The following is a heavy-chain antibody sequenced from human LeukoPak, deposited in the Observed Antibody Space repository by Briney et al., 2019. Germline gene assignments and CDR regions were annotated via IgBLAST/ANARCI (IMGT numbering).Heavy chain of an antibody. CDR2: IKSVAEGGAS. J-gene: IGHJ3*01. CDR1: GFTFSSYG. D-gene: IGHD4-17*01. CDR3: TKNTGDFDV. V-gene: IGHV3-15*07. Sequence: GGSLRLSCAASGFTFSSYGMHWVRQAPGKGLEWVGRIKSVAEGGASEYATPVKGRFTISRDDSKKTVYLQMHNLSTEDTALYYCTKNTGDFDVWGQGTMVIVSS.